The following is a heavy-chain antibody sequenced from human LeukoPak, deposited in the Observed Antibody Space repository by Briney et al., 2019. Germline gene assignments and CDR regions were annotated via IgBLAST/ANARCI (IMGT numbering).Heavy chain of an antibody. CDR1: GFTFSSYA. Sequence: GGSLRLSCAASGFTFSSYAMHWVRQAPGKGLEWVAVISYDGSNKYYADSVKGRFTISRDNSKNTLYPQMISLRAEDTAVYYCVQSSGSFNRYYYYGMDVWGQGTTVTVS. V-gene: IGHV3-30*04. CDR2: ISYDGSNK. CDR3: VQSSGSFNRYYYYGMDV. J-gene: IGHJ6*02. D-gene: IGHD3-10*01.